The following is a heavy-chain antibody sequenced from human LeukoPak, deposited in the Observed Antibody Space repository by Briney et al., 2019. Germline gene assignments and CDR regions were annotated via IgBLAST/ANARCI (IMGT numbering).Heavy chain of an antibody. D-gene: IGHD2-2*02. CDR1: GFTFRTYS. Sequence: GGSLRLSCAASGFTFRTYSMNWVRQTPGKGLEWVSSISTRSEYIYYADSVKGRFTISRDNAKNSLYLQMTSLRAEDTAVYYCAGGGLPSAIDWFDPWGQGTLVTVSS. CDR2: ISTRSEYI. V-gene: IGHV3-21*01. J-gene: IGHJ5*02. CDR3: AGGGLPSAIDWFDP.